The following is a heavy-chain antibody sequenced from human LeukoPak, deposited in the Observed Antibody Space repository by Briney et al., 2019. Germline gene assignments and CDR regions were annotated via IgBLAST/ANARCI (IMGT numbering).Heavy chain of an antibody. CDR2: INPNSGGT. Sequence: ASVKVSCKASGYTFTGYYMHWVRQAPGQGLEWMGRINPNSGGTNYAQKFQGRVTMTRDTSISTAYMELSRLRSDDTAVYYCARRHGMGYSSSWDENYWGQGTLVTVSS. D-gene: IGHD6-13*01. CDR3: ARRHGMGYSSSWDENY. J-gene: IGHJ4*02. CDR1: GYTFTGYY. V-gene: IGHV1-2*06.